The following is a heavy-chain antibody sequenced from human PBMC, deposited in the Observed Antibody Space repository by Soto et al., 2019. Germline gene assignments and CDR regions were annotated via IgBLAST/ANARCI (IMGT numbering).Heavy chain of an antibody. D-gene: IGHD3-10*01. J-gene: IGHJ6*02. V-gene: IGHV4-59*01. CDR2: LYYSGNT. CDR3: ARGGSEGGLDI. Sequence: QMQLQESGPGVVKPSETLSLTCTVSGAPISTFYWTWIRQAPGKGLEWFGYLYYSGNTNYNPSLKSRVAMSVDTSKKHFYLTLTSATAADTAVYFCARGGSEGGLDIWGQGTTVTVSS. CDR1: GAPISTFY.